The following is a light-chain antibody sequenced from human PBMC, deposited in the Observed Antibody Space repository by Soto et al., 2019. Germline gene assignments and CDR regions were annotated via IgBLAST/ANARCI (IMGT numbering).Light chain of an antibody. V-gene: IGLV2-14*01. J-gene: IGLJ1*01. Sequence: QSVLTRPASVSGAAGQAITISCTGTSSDVGGYNYVSWYQQHPGKAPKFMIYDVSNRPSGVSNRFSGSKSGNTASLTISGLQAEDEADYYCCSYTTSNTRQIVFGTGTKVTVL. CDR1: SSDVGGYNY. CDR2: DVS. CDR3: CSYTTSNTRQIV.